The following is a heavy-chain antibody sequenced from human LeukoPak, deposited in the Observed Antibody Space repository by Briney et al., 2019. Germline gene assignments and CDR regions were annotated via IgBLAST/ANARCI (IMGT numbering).Heavy chain of an antibody. CDR2: IIPILGIA. V-gene: IGHV1-69*04. J-gene: IGHJ4*02. Sequence: GASVKVSCKASGGTFSSYTISWVRQAPGQGLEWMGRIIPILGIANYAQKFQGRVTITADKSTSTAYMELSSLRSEDTAVYYCARDPFGYSYGQRTNYFDYWGQGTLVTVSS. CDR1: GGTFSSYT. CDR3: ARDPFGYSYGQRTNYFDY. D-gene: IGHD5-18*01.